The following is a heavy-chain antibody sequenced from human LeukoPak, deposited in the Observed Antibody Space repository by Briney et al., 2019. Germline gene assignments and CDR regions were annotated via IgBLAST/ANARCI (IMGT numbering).Heavy chain of an antibody. CDR1: GGSINNYY. CDR3: ARQGGYSSSPDF. V-gene: IGHV4-59*08. D-gene: IGHD6-13*01. Sequence: PSQTLSLTCTVSGGSINNYYWNWIRQPPGKGLEWIGYIYYSGSTNYNPSLKSRVTISVDTSKNQFSLKVNSVTAADTAVYYCARQGGYSSSPDFWGQGALVTVSS. CDR2: IYYSGST. J-gene: IGHJ4*02.